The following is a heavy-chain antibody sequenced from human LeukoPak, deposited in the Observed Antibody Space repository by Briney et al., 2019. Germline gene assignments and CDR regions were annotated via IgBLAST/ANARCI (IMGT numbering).Heavy chain of an antibody. V-gene: IGHV4-39*01. CDR2: IYYSGST. CDR3: ARLVYYYMDV. CDR1: GGSISSSSYY. Sequence: SETLSLTCTVSGGSISSSSYYWGWIRQPPGKRLEWIGSIYYSGSTYYNPSLKSRVTISVDTSKNQFSLKLSSVTAADTAVYYCARLVYYYMDVWGKGTTVTVSS. J-gene: IGHJ6*03.